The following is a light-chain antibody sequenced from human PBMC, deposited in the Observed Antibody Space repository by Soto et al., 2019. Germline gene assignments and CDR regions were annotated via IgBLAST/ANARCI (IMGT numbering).Light chain of an antibody. CDR1: SGDVGAYGR. CDR2: AVT. V-gene: IGLV2-11*01. CDR3: CTHAGGPTWV. Sequence: QSVLTQPRSVSGSPGQSVTISCTGTSGDVGAYGRVSWYQHHPTKAPKLIIYAVTNRPSGVPYRFAGSKSDSTASLTISGLQAEDETDYYSCTHAGGPTWVFGGGTKLTVL. J-gene: IGLJ3*02.